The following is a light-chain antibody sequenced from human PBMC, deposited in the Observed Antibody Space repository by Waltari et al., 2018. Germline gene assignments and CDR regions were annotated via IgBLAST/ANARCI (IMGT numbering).Light chain of an antibody. CDR3: CSFAGSISVFTV. J-gene: IGLJ1*01. CDR2: DVT. CDR1: SSAVGGFNL. Sequence: QSALTQFASVSGSPGQSITISCTGTSSAVGGFNLFSWSQQHPGRAPKLIIYDVTKRPSGVSNRFSGSKSGNTASLTISGLQAEDEADYYCCSFAGSISVFTVFGTGTTVTVL. V-gene: IGLV2-23*02.